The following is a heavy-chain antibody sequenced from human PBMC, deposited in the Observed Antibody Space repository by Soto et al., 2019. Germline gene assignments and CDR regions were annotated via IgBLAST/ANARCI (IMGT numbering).Heavy chain of an antibody. D-gene: IGHD3-3*01. CDR3: ARVKVLRFLEWATYYYYGMDV. Sequence: GSLRLSCAASGFPFSSYWMSWVRQAPGKGLEWVANIKQDGSEKYYVDSVKGRFTISRDNAKNSRYLQMNSLRAEDRAVYYCARVKVLRFLEWATYYYYGMDVWGQGTRVTAP. J-gene: IGHJ6*02. CDR2: IKQDGSEK. CDR1: GFPFSSYW. V-gene: IGHV3-7*05.